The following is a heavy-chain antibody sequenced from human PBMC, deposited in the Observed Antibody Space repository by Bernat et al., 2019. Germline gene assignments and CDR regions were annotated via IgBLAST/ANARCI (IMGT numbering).Heavy chain of an antibody. CDR1: GFTFSDYC. D-gene: IGHD5-24*01. CDR3: ARDLGGGEEIP. CDR2: LNQDATKK. J-gene: IGHJ5*02. Sequence: EVQLVESGGGLVQPGGSLRLSCAASGFTFSDYCMSWVRQAPGKGLEWVANLNQDATKKYYGGSVKGRFSISRDNSKKSLYLQMNSLRVEDTAVYYCARDLGGGEEIPWGQGTLVTVSS. V-gene: IGHV3-7*03.